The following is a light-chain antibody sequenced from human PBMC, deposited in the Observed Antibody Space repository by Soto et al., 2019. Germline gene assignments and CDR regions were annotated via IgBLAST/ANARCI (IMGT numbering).Light chain of an antibody. V-gene: IGLV1-40*01. J-gene: IGLJ2*01. Sequence: QSVLTQPPSVSGAPGQRVTISCTGSSSNIGAGYDVHWYQQLPGTAPKLLLYGNSNRPSGVPDRFSGSKSGTSASLAITGLQAEDEADYFCQSYDSGLSGYVVFGGGTKLTVL. CDR3: QSYDSGLSGYVV. CDR1: SSNIGAGYD. CDR2: GNS.